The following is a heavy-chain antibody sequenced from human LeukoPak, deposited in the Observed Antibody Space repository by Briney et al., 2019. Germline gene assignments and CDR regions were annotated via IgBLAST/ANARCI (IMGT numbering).Heavy chain of an antibody. Sequence: PSETLSLTCTVSGGSISTYYWSWIRQPPGKGLEWIGYVYYSGSTNYNPSLKSRVTISLDTSKNQFSLKLSSVTAADTAVYYCARGVIPAADYDYVWGGSTPTSFDYWGQGTLVTVSS. V-gene: IGHV4-59*01. D-gene: IGHD3-16*01. J-gene: IGHJ4*02. CDR2: VYYSGST. CDR1: GGSISTYY. CDR3: ARGVIPAADYDYVWGGSTPTSFDY.